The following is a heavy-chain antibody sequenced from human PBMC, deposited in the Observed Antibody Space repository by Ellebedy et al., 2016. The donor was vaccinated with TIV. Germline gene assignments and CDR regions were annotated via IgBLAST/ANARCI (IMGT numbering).Heavy chain of an antibody. CDR1: GFSISKAW. J-gene: IGHJ6*02. CDR3: ATRAGEGATWVWYYYGMDV. CDR2: IKSKDDGGTI. Sequence: PGGSLRLSCAASGFSISKAWMNWVRQAPGKGLEWVGRIKSKDDGGTIDYAAPVKGRFTISREDSENTLYLQMNDLKIEDTAVYYCATRAGEGATWVWYYYGMDVWGQGTTVTVSS. D-gene: IGHD1-26*01. V-gene: IGHV3-15*07.